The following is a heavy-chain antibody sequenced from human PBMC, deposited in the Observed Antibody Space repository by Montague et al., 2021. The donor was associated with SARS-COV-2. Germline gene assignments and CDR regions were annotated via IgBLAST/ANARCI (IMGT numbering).Heavy chain of an antibody. CDR3: ARDSSSGSDWYYYYGMDV. D-gene: IGHD6-13*01. J-gene: IGHJ6*02. V-gene: IGHV3-33*01. Sequence: SWRISCAASGFTFSSYGMHLVRQAPGKGLEWVAIIWYDGSKNYYADSVKGRFTISRDNSKNTLYLQMNTLRAEDTAVYYCARDSSSGSDWYYYYGMDVWGQGTTVTVSS. CDR1: GFTFSSYG. CDR2: IWYDGSKN.